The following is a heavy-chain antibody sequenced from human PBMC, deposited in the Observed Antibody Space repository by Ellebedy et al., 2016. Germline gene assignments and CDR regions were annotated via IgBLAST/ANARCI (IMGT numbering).Heavy chain of an antibody. Sequence: GGSLRLSCAASGFTFSSYSMNWVRQAPGKGLEWVSSISSSSSYIYYADSVKGRFTISRDSAKNTLYLQMNSLRAEGTAVYYCARGDGYAFKTWGQGTLVTVSS. J-gene: IGHJ4*02. CDR1: GFTFSSYS. D-gene: IGHD5-24*01. V-gene: IGHV3-21*01. CDR2: ISSSSSYI. CDR3: ARGDGYAFKT.